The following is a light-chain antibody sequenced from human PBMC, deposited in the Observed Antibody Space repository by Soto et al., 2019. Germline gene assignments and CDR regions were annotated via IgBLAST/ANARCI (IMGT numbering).Light chain of an antibody. Sequence: EVVMTQSPATLSVSPGERAALSCRAGQSVRSNLAWYQQKPGQAPRLLIYGASTRATGIPARFSGSGSGTEFTLTISSLQSEDFAVYYCQQYNDWPLYTFGQGTKVDIK. CDR1: QSVRSN. CDR3: QQYNDWPLYT. V-gene: IGKV3-15*01. CDR2: GAS. J-gene: IGKJ2*01.